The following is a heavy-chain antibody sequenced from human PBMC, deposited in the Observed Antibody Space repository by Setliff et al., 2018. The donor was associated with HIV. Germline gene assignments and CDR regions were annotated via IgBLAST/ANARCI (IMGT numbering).Heavy chain of an antibody. J-gene: IGHJ6*02. CDR2: IYATGST. D-gene: IGHD6-13*01. V-gene: IGHV4-4*09. CDR1: GGSINSYY. Sequence: ASETLSLTCTVSGGSINSYYWSWIRQPPGKGLEWIGYIYATGSTNYNPSLKGRVTVSVDTAKNQFSLRLSSVTAADTAVYYCARHPPHDSTWPYYYHGMDVWGQGTTVTVSS. CDR3: ARHPPHDSTWPYYYHGMDV.